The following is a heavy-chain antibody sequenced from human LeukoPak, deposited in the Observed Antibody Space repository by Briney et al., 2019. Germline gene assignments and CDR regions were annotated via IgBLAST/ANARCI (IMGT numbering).Heavy chain of an antibody. V-gene: IGHV3-23*01. CDR3: AKDQEDRGYPSSFDF. Sequence: PGGSLRLSCAASGFSFSDFTMNWVRQAPGKGLEWVSGIRANSNMRFYLESVRGRFTISRDNSKNTLFLQMDSLRVDDTAVYFRAKDQEDRGYPSSFDFWGQGTLVTVSS. CDR2: IRANSNMR. CDR1: GFSFSDFT. J-gene: IGHJ4*02. D-gene: IGHD2-15*01.